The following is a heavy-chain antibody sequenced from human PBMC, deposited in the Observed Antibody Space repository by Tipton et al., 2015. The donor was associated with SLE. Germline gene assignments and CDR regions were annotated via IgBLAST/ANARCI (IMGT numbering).Heavy chain of an antibody. CDR2: IYPGDSET. Sequence: QLVQSGAEVKKSGESLKISCKGPGHSFNSYWIAWVRQMPGKGLEWMGIIYPGDSETRYSPSFQGQVALSADRSISTAYLQWSSLKTSDTAMYYCARHKGGLYTFDFWGHGTMVTVSS. J-gene: IGHJ3*01. CDR3: ARHKGGLYTFDF. D-gene: IGHD2-2*02. V-gene: IGHV5-51*01. CDR1: GHSFNSYW.